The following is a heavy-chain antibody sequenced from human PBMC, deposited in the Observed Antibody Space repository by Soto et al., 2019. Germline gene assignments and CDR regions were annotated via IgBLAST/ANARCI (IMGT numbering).Heavy chain of an antibody. CDR3: ARHRSDFWFAP. Sequence: PSETLSLTCTVSGGSISSSSYYWGWIRQTPGKGLEWIGSIYYSGSTYYNPSLKSRVTVSVDTSKNQFSLKLNSGTAADTAVYYCARHRSDFWFAPWGQGTLVTVSS. CDR2: IYYSGST. V-gene: IGHV4-39*01. CDR1: GGSISSSSYY. D-gene: IGHD2-15*01. J-gene: IGHJ5*02.